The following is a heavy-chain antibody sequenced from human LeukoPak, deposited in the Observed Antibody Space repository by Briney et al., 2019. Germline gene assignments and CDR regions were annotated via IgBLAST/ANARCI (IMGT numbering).Heavy chain of an antibody. J-gene: IGHJ4*02. D-gene: IGHD1-7*01. CDR2: IYYSGST. CDR3: ARGGGNWNYPPGY. V-gene: IGHV4-30-4*01. Sequence: KPSQTLSLTCTVSGGSISSGDYYWRWIRQPPGKGLEWIGYIYYSGSTYYNPSLKSRVTISVDTSKNQCSLKLSSVTAADTAVYYCARGGGNWNYPPGYSGQGTLVTASS. CDR1: GGSISSGDYY.